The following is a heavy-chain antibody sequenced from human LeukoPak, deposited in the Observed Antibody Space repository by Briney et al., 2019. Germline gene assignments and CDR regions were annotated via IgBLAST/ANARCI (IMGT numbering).Heavy chain of an antibody. CDR3: AKDLEGRSSSWEPLQH. Sequence: GGSLRLSCAASGFTFSSYWMSWVRQAPGKGLEWVANIKQDGSEKYYVDSVKGRFTISRDNAKNSLYLEMNSLRAEDTAVYYCAKDLEGRSSSWEPLQHWGQGTLVTVSS. V-gene: IGHV3-7*01. CDR1: GFTFSSYW. D-gene: IGHD6-13*01. J-gene: IGHJ1*01. CDR2: IKQDGSEK.